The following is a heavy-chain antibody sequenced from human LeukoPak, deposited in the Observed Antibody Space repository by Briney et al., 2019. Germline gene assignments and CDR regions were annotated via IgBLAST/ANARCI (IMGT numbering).Heavy chain of an antibody. Sequence: PGGSLRLSCAASGFTFSSYWMHWVRQAPGKGLVWVTRINTDGSSTTYADSVKGRFTISRDNAKNTLYLQMNSLRAEDTAVYYCARVATYYDSSGYNSGYFDYWGQRTLVTVSS. CDR3: ARVATYYDSSGYNSGYFDY. D-gene: IGHD3-22*01. CDR2: INTDGSST. CDR1: GFTFSSYW. J-gene: IGHJ4*02. V-gene: IGHV3-74*01.